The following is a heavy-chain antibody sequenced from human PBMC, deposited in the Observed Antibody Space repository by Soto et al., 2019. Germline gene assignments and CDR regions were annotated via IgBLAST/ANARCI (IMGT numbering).Heavy chain of an antibody. CDR2: IYPGDSDT. J-gene: IGHJ4*02. CDR3: ARLIPFSGWFDY. Sequence: ASVKVSCKGSGYSFTSYWTGWVRQMPGKGLEWMGIIYPGDSDTRYSPSFQGQVTISADKSISTAYLQWSSLKASDTAMYYCARLIPFSGWFDYWGQGTLVTVSS. V-gene: IGHV5-51*01. D-gene: IGHD6-19*01. CDR1: GYSFTSYW.